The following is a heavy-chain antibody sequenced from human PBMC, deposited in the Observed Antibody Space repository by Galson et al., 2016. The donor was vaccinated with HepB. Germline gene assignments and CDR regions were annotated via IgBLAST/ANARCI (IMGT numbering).Heavy chain of an antibody. Sequence: PVKVSCKASGYTFTNYDINWLRQAAGQGLEWMAWMNPNSGNTGYAQKFQGRVTLTRDTSISTAYMELTSLTSEDTAVYYCAIVSSGTYFRYWYFDLWGRGTLVTVSS. CDR3: AIVSSGTYFRYWYFDL. V-gene: IGHV1-8*02. J-gene: IGHJ2*01. D-gene: IGHD1-26*01. CDR2: MNPNSGNT. CDR1: GYTFTNYD.